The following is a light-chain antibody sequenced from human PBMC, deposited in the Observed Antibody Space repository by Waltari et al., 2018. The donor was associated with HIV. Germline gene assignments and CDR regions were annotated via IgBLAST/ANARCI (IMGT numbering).Light chain of an antibody. CDR3: TSYAGDTNYLV. CDR1: SSDVGGYDF. J-gene: IGLJ1*01. CDR2: DVT. Sequence: QSALTQPPSASGSPGQSVTISCTGTSSDVGGYDFFTWYQHRAGKVPKLIIYDVTKRPSGVPDRFSGSKSGNTASLTVSGLRAADEADYYCTSYAGDTNYLVFGTGTKVTVL. V-gene: IGLV2-8*01.